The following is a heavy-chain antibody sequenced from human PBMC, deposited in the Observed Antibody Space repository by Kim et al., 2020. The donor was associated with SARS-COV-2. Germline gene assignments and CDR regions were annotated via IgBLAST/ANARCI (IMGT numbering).Heavy chain of an antibody. Sequence: SETLSLTCNVSGGSISSSSYYWGWIRQSPGRGLEWVGNIYSSGSTYYNPSLKSRVTISVDTSENQFSLRLDSVTAADTAVYYCARGYYYFDYWGQGTLVT. D-gene: IGHD2-15*01. CDR2: IYSSGST. J-gene: IGHJ4*02. CDR1: GGSISSSSYY. CDR3: ARGYYYFDY. V-gene: IGHV4-39*01.